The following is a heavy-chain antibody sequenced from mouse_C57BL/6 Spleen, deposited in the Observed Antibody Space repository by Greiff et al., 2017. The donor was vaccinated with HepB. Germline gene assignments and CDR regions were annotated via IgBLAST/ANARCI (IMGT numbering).Heavy chain of an antibody. CDR1: GYTFTSYW. Sequence: QVQLQQPGAELVKPGASVKLSCKASGYTFTSYWMQWVKQRPGQGLEWIGEIDPSDSYTNYNQKFKGKATLTVDTSSSTAYMQLSSLTSEDSAVYYCARGAVVAPDYWGQGTTLTVSS. J-gene: IGHJ2*01. CDR3: ARGAVVAPDY. CDR2: IDPSDSYT. D-gene: IGHD1-1*01. V-gene: IGHV1-50*01.